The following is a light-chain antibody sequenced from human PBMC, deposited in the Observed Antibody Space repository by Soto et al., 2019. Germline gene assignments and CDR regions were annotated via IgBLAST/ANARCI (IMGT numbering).Light chain of an antibody. CDR1: QSVTSNY. Sequence: EIVLTQSPGTLSLSPGESATLSCRASQSVTSNYLAWYQQKPGQAPRLLIYDASSRATGIPDRFSGSGSGTDFTLTIGRLEPEDFAVYYCQQYAGSPRTFGQGTQLGIK. J-gene: IGKJ2*01. V-gene: IGKV3-20*01. CDR3: QQYAGSPRT. CDR2: DAS.